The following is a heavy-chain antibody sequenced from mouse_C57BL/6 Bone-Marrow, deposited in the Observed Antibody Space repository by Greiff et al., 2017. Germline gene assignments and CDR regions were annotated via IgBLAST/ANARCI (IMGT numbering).Heavy chain of an antibody. J-gene: IGHJ1*03. CDR1: GYTFTSYW. Sequence: QVQLQQSGAELAKPGASVKLSCKASGYTFTSYWMHWVKQRPGQGLEWIGYINPSSGYTKYNQKFKDKATLTADKSSRTAYMQLSSLTYEDSAVYYCARLTTVVYWYFDVWGTGTTVTVSS. CDR3: ARLTTVVYWYFDV. D-gene: IGHD1-1*01. V-gene: IGHV1-7*01. CDR2: INPSSGYT.